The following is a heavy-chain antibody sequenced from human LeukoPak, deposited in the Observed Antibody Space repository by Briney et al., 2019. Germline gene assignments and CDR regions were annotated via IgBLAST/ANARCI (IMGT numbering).Heavy chain of an antibody. CDR3: ARAQYCSSTSCLYAFDI. CDR2: IIPIFGTA. V-gene: IGHV1-69*13. Sequence: SVNVSCKASGGTFSSYAISWVRQAPGQGLEWMGGIIPIFGTANYAQKFQGRVTITADESTSTAYMELSSLRSEDTAVYYCARAQYCSSTSCLYAFDIWGQGTMVTVSS. D-gene: IGHD2-2*01. CDR1: GGTFSSYA. J-gene: IGHJ3*02.